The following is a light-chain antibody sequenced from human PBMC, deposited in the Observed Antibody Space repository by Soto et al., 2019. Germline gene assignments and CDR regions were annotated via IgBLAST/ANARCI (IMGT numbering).Light chain of an antibody. CDR3: QQFNSYPWT. CDR1: QTISSW. Sequence: DIQMTQSPSTLSGSVGDRVTITCRASQTISSWLAWYQQKPGKAPKLLIYKASTLKSGVPSRFSGSGSGTEFTVTISSLQPEDFATYYCQQFNSYPWTFGQGTKVDI. V-gene: IGKV1-5*03. CDR2: KAS. J-gene: IGKJ1*01.